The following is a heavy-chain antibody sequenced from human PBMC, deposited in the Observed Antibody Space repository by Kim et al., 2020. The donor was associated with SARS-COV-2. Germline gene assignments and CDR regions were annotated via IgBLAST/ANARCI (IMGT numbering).Heavy chain of an antibody. CDR2: ISSSSSYI. V-gene: IGHV3-21*01. J-gene: IGHJ3*02. CDR1: GFTFSSYS. D-gene: IGHD5-12*01. CDR3: ARDGVATMRGAFDI. Sequence: GGSLRLSCAASGFTFSSYSMNWVRQAPGKGLEWVSSISSSSSYIYYADSVKGRFTISRDNAKNSLYLQMNSLRAEDTAVYYCARDGVATMRGAFDIWGQGTMVTVSS.